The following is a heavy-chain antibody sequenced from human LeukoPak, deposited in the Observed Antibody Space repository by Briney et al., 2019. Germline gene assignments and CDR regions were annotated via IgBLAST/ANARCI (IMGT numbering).Heavy chain of an antibody. CDR1: GYTFTSYY. Sequence: RASVKVSCKASGYTFTSYYMHWVRQAPGQGLEWMGIINPSGGSTSYAQKFQGRVTVTRDTSTSTVHMELSGLRSEDTAVYYCARDQEGCDYWGQGTLVTVSS. J-gene: IGHJ4*02. D-gene: IGHD6-19*01. CDR2: INPSGGST. CDR3: ARDQEGCDY. V-gene: IGHV1-46*01.